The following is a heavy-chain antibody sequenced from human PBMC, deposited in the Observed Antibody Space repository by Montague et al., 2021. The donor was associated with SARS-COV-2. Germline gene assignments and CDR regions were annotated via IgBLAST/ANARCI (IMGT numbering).Heavy chain of an antibody. J-gene: IGHJ6*02. CDR2: INPNSGGT. CDR1: EYAFTGYY. CDR3: ARAGSSGYNYYYGMDV. V-gene: IGHV1-2*04. Sequence: SVKVSCKASEYAFTGYYMHWVRQAPGQGLEWMGWINPNSGGTNYAQKFQGWVTMTRDTSISTAYMELSRLRSDDTAVYYCARAGSSGYNYYYGMDVWGQGTTVTVSS. D-gene: IGHD3-22*01.